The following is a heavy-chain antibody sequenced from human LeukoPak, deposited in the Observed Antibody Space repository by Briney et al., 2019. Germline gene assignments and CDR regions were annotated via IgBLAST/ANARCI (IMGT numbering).Heavy chain of an antibody. CDR2: ITSSGSTI. D-gene: IGHD3-10*01. CDR1: GFTFSSYE. CDR3: ARDYQFTMVRGVKGYFDY. V-gene: IGHV3-48*03. J-gene: IGHJ4*02. Sequence: RGSLRLSCAASGFTFSSYEMNWVRQAPGKGLEWVSYITSSGSTIYYADSVKGRFTISRDNAKNSLYLQMNSLRAEDTAVYYCARDYQFTMVRGVKGYFDYWGQGTLVTVSS.